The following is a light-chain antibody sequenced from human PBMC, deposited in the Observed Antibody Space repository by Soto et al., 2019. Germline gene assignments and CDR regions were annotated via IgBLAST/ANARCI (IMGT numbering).Light chain of an antibody. J-gene: IGKJ2*01. CDR1: QSISSW. CDR2: KAS. Sequence: DIQMTQSPATLSASVGDRVTITCRASQSISSWLAWYQQKPGKAPKLLIYKASSLESGVPSRFSGSGSGTEFTLTISSLQPDEFATYYCQQYNHYYTFGQGTKLQIK. CDR3: QQYNHYYT. V-gene: IGKV1-5*03.